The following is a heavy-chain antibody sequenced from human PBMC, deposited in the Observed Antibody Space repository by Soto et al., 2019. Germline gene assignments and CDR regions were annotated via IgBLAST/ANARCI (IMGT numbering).Heavy chain of an antibody. V-gene: IGHV3-48*02. Sequence: GGSLRLSCAASGFTFSSYSMNWVRQAPGKGLEWVSYISSSSSTIYYADSVKGRFTISRDNAKNSLYLQMNSLRDEDTAVYYCASSMYYYDSSGPLYGMEVWGQGTTVTLSS. CDR3: ASSMYYYDSSGPLYGMEV. CDR2: ISSSSSTI. D-gene: IGHD3-22*01. CDR1: GFTFSSYS. J-gene: IGHJ6*02.